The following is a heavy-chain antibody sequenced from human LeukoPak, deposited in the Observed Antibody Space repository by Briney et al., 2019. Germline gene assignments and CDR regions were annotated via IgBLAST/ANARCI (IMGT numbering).Heavy chain of an antibody. V-gene: IGHV3-73*01. CDR3: TRARGGYYDSSGYTDY. D-gene: IGHD3-22*01. CDR2: IRTKANSYAT. J-gene: IGHJ4*02. Sequence: GGSLRLSCAASGFTFSGSAMHWVRQASGKGLEWVGRIRTKANSYATAYAASVKGRFTISRDDSKNTAYLQMNSLKTEDTAVYYCTRARGGYYDSSGYTDYWGQGTLVTVSS. CDR1: GFTFSGSA.